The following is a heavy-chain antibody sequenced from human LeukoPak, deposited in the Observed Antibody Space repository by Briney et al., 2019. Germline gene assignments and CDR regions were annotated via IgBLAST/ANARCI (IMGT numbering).Heavy chain of an antibody. J-gene: IGHJ5*02. CDR3: ARGVSGSGWYSSLDP. CDR1: GITVSSNY. D-gene: IGHD6-19*01. V-gene: IGHV3-53*01. CDR2: IYSGGST. Sequence: PGGSLRLSCAASGITVSSNYMSWVRQAPGKGLEWVSVIYSGGSTYYADSVKGRFTISRDNSKNTLYLQMNSLRAEDTAVYYCARGVSGSGWYSSLDPWGQGTLVTVSS.